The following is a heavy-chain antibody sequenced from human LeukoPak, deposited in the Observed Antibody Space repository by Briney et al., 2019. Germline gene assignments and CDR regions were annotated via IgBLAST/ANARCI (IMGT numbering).Heavy chain of an antibody. CDR3: ARSSPLLRADLHAFDI. CDR2: ISRSDNNI. V-gene: IGHV3-21*01. Sequence: PGGSLRLSCAASGFTFSIYNMNWVRQAPGKGLEWVSSISRSDNNIYYADSLKGRFTISRDNAKSSLYLQMNSLRAEDTAVYYCARSSPLLRADLHAFDIWGQGTMVTVSS. J-gene: IGHJ3*02. D-gene: IGHD2-21*01. CDR1: GFTFSIYN.